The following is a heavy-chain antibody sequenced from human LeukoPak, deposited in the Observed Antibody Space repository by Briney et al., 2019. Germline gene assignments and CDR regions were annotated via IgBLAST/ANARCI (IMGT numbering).Heavy chain of an antibody. V-gene: IGHV4-4*07. Sequence: SETLSLTCTVSGGSITGCYWSWIRQPAGKGLEWIGRIYTSGSTNNNPSLKSRVTMSVDTSKNQFSLNRSSVTAADTAVYYCARDGGDYYHWSGYYYEGYFDYWGQGTLVTVSS. CDR2: IYTSGST. CDR1: GGSITGCY. CDR3: ARDGGDYYHWSGYYYEGYFDY. D-gene: IGHD3-22*01. J-gene: IGHJ4*02.